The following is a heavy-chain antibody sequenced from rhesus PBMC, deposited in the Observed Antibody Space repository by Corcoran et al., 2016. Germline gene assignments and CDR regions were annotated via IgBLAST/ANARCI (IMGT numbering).Heavy chain of an antibody. CDR1: GGSISGGYD. Sequence: QVQLQESGPGLVKPSETLSLTCTVSGGSISGGYDWSWIRPPPGKGLEWIGYIYANSASTNYNPSLKNRVTISKDRSKNQFSLKLTSVTAADTAVYYCARGGTGGLDSWGQGVVVTVSS. CDR3: ARGGTGGLDS. J-gene: IGHJ6*01. D-gene: IGHD5-24*01. V-gene: IGHV4-76*01. CDR2: IYANSAST.